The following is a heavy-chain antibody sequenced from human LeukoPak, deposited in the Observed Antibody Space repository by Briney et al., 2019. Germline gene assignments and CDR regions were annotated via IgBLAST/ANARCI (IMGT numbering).Heavy chain of an antibody. D-gene: IGHD3-3*01. CDR1: GFTFSSYA. J-gene: IGHJ4*02. Sequence: GASLRLSCAASGFTFSSYAMSRVRQAPGKGLEWVSAISGSGGSTYYADSVKGRFTISRDNSKNTLYLQMNGLRAEDTAVYYCADRGIFEAPDYWGQGTLVTVSS. CDR3: ADRGIFEAPDY. V-gene: IGHV3-23*01. CDR2: ISGSGGST.